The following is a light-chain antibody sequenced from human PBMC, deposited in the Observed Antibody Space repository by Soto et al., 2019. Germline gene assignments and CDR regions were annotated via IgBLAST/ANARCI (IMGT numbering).Light chain of an antibody. V-gene: IGKV3-11*01. CDR3: QQRSSWPLT. CDR1: QSVRSY. Sequence: ETVLTQSPATLYLSPGERAILSCRASQSVRSYLAWYQQKPGQAPRLLISDASNRATDIPARFSGSGSGTEFTLTISSLEYEDFAVYYCQQRSSWPLTFGGGTKVEIK. J-gene: IGKJ4*01. CDR2: DAS.